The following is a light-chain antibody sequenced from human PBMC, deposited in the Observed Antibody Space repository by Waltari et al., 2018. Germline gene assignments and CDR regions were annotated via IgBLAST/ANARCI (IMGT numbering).Light chain of an antibody. CDR2: SAS. CDR1: QTVGSC. Sequence: DIQMTQSPSTLSSSLGDRATLSCRASQTVGSCLAWYQQKPGQAPRLLIYSASNRDTGVPDRFSGSGSGTEFSLTISRLEPDDVAVYYCQQYVRLPATFGQGTKVEIK. J-gene: IGKJ1*01. CDR3: QQYVRLPAT. V-gene: IGKV3-20*01.